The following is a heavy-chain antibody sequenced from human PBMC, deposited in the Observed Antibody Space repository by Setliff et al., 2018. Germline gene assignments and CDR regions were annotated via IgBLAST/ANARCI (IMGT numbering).Heavy chain of an antibody. CDR1: EFTFSSYG. V-gene: IGHV3-33*06. CDR3: AKAARIAVADPFDY. Sequence: GGSLRLSCAASEFTFSSYGMYWVRQAPGKGLEWVAVIWYDGSNKYYADSVKGRFTISRDNSKNTLYLQMNSLRAEDTAVYYCAKAARIAVADPFDYWGQGTLVTVSS. CDR2: IWYDGSNK. D-gene: IGHD6-19*01. J-gene: IGHJ4*02.